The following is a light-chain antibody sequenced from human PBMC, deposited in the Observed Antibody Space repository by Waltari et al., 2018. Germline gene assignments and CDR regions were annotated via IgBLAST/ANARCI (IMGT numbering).Light chain of an antibody. Sequence: QTVVNQEPSLSVSPGGTVTLTCALSSGPLHTTSYATWYQQTPGQAPRTLVYKANARSSGVPDRFSGSILGNTAALTITGAQADDESDYYCALYMGSGIWVFGGGTRLTVL. CDR1: SGPLHTTSY. J-gene: IGLJ3*02. CDR2: KAN. V-gene: IGLV8-61*01. CDR3: ALYMGSGIWV.